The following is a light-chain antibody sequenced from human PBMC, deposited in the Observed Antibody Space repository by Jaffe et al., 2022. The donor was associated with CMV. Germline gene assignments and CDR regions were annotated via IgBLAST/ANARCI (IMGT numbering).Light chain of an antibody. V-gene: IGKV2-28*01. J-gene: IGKJ2*01. CDR3: MQTLQTPYT. CDR2: LAS. Sequence: DIVMTQSPLSLPVTPGEPASMSCRSSQGLHSNGNNYLNWYLQKPGKSPQMLIYLASTRASGVPDRFSGSGSGTDFTLKISKVEAEDVGVYYCMQTLQTPYTFGQGTKLEIK. CDR1: QGLHSNGNNY.